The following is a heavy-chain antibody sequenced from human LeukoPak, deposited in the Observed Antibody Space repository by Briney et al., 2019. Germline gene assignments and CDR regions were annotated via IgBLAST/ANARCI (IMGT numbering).Heavy chain of an antibody. CDR2: INHSGST. D-gene: IGHD1-7*01. CDR3: ARGLAGTTYYYGMYV. V-gene: IGHV4-34*01. Sequence: PSETLSLTCAVYGGSFSGYYWSWIRQPPGKGLEWIGEINHSGSTNYNPPLKRRVTISVDTSKNQFSLKLSSVTAADTAVYYCARGLAGTTYYYGMYVWGQGTTVTVSS. J-gene: IGHJ6*02. CDR1: GGSFSGYY.